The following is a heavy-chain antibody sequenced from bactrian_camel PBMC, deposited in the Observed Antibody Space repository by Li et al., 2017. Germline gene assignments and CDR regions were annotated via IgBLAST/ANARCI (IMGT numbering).Heavy chain of an antibody. Sequence: VQAGGSLRLSCAGSGFTLSHVCMAWFRQVPGKEREGIATIHTSIPDTYYADAVEGRFTIPKDSKNTFYLQMNQLKPEDTAMYYCAASRWVTWARELLE. V-gene: IGHV3S1*01. CDR1: GFTLSHVC. CDR2: IHTSIPDT. D-gene: IGHD1*01.